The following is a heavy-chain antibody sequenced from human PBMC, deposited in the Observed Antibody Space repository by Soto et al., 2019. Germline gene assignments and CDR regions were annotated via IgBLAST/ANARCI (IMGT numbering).Heavy chain of an antibody. CDR1: GYTFTSYY. J-gene: IGHJ6*02. CDR2: FNPTGDTA. V-gene: IGHV1-46*01. D-gene: IGHD5-18*01. Sequence: QVQLVQSGAEVKKPGASVKASCKASGYTFTSYYIHWVRQAPGQGLEWMGIFNPTGDTASYGQKLKGRVTMTRYTSTGTAYMELGSLRSEDTAVYYCARGGRIVDTGIGYYDYPAMDVWGQGTTVTVS. CDR3: ARGGRIVDTGIGYYDYPAMDV.